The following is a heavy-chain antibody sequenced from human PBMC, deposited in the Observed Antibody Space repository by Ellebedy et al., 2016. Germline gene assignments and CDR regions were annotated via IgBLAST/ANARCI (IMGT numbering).Heavy chain of an antibody. CDR2: SRSDGSSA. Sequence: GESLKISXAASGFTLSNYWMHWVRQAPGKGLVWFSRSRSDGSSATYADFVKGRFTISGDNAKSTLYLEMNSLRAEDSAVYFCARSDWFDPWGQGTLVTVSS. CDR1: GFTLSNYW. CDR3: ARSDWFDP. J-gene: IGHJ5*02. V-gene: IGHV3-74*01.